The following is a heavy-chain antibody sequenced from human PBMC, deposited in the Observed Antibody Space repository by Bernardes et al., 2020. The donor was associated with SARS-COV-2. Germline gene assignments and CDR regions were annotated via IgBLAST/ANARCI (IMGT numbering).Heavy chain of an antibody. CDR3: VRDLGLPSHPYYDVDV. V-gene: IGHV3-53*01. CDR2: IYSGGST. Sequence: GGSLRLSCAASGFTVSSDYMSWVRQAPGKGLEWVSVIYSGGSTYYADSVKGRFTLSRDNSKNTLYLQMNYVTAEDTAIYYCVRDLGLPSHPYYDVDVWGQGTAVTVSS. J-gene: IGHJ6*02. D-gene: IGHD7-27*01. CDR1: GFTVSSDY.